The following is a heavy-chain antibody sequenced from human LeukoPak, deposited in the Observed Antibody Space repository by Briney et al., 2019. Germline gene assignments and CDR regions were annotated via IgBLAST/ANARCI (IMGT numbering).Heavy chain of an antibody. CDR3: ARDPVLVQQWLENAFDI. D-gene: IGHD6-19*01. CDR2: IWYDGSNK. J-gene: IGHJ3*02. CDR1: GFTFSSYG. Sequence: GGSLRLSCAASGFTFSSYGMHWVRQAPGKGLEWVAVIWYDGSNKYYADSVKGRFTISRDNSKNTLYLQMNSLRAEDTAVYYCARDPVLVQQWLENAFDIWGQGTMVTVSS. V-gene: IGHV3-33*01.